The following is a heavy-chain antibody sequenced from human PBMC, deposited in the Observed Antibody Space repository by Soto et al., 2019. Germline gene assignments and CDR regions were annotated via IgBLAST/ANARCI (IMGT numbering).Heavy chain of an antibody. CDR2: IYYTGRT. Sequence: PSETLSLTCTVSGDSISSDDYYWTWIRQPPGKGLEWIGYIYYTGRTSYNPSLNSRLTISVETSKNQFSLKLNSASAAGTAVYYCARDRSNSPDYFDFWGQGTLVTVSS. CDR1: GDSISSDDYY. V-gene: IGHV4-30-4*01. J-gene: IGHJ4*02. CDR3: ARDRSNSPDYFDF. D-gene: IGHD6-6*01.